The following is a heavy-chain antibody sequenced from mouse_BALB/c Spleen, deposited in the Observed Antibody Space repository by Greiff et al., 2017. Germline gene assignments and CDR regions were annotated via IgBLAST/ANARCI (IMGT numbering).Heavy chain of an antibody. CDR3: VRHDDGPFAY. D-gene: IGHD2-3*01. Sequence: EVQLVESGGGLVQPKGSLKLSCAASGFTFNTYAMNWVRQAPGKGLEWVARIRSKSNNYATYYADSVKDRFTISRDDSQSMLYLQMNNLKTEDTAMYYCVRHDDGPFAYWGQGTLVTVSA. J-gene: IGHJ3*01. V-gene: IGHV10-1*02. CDR2: IRSKSNNYAT. CDR1: GFTFNTYA.